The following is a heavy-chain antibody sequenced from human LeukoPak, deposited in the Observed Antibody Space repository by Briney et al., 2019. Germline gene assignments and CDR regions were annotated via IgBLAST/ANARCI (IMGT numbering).Heavy chain of an antibody. CDR1: GFTFSSYW. CDR3: ARDVVPAAMPYDAFDI. CDR2: IKQDGSEK. J-gene: IGHJ3*02. D-gene: IGHD2-2*01. Sequence: GGSLRLSCAASGFTFSSYWMSWVRQAPGKGLEWVANIKQDGSEKYYVDSVKGRFTISRDNAKNSPYLQMNSLRAEDTAVYYCARDVVPAAMPYDAFDIWGQGTMVTVSS. V-gene: IGHV3-7*01.